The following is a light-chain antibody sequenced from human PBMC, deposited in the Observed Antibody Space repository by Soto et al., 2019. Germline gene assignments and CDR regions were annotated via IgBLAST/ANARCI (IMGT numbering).Light chain of an antibody. Sequence: AILMPQSPSSLSASTGDRVTITCRASQGISSYLAWYQQKPGKAPKLLIYAASTLQSGVPSRFSGSGSGTDFTLTISCLKSEDFATYYCQQYYSYPLTFGQGTKVDI. J-gene: IGKJ1*01. V-gene: IGKV1-8*01. CDR2: AAS. CDR3: QQYYSYPLT. CDR1: QGISSY.